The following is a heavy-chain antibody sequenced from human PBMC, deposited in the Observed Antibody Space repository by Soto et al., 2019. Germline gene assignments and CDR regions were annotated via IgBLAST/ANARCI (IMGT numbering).Heavy chain of an antibody. J-gene: IGHJ4*02. V-gene: IGHV3-7*01. CDR2: IKQDGSEK. Sequence: GGSLRLSCAASGFTFSSYWMSWVRQAPGKGLEWVANIKQDGSEKYYVDSVKGRFTISRDNAKNSLYLQMNSLRAEDTAVYYCAREGGGYYPNPYYFDYWGQGTLVTVSS. CDR3: AREGGGYYPNPYYFDY. CDR1: GFTFSSYW. D-gene: IGHD3-22*01.